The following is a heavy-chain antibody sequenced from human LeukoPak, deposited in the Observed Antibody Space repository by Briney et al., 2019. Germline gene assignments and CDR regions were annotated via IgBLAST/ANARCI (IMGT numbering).Heavy chain of an antibody. V-gene: IGHV3-23*01. CDR2: ISGSGGST. Sequence: PGGSLRLSCAASGFTFSSYAMSWVRQAPGKGLEWVSSISGSGGSTSYADSVKGRFTISRDNSKNTLSLQMNSLRAEDTAVYYCAKDYRGYSYGAFDYWGQGTLVTVSS. CDR1: GFTFSSYA. J-gene: IGHJ4*02. CDR3: AKDYRGYSYGAFDY. D-gene: IGHD5-18*01.